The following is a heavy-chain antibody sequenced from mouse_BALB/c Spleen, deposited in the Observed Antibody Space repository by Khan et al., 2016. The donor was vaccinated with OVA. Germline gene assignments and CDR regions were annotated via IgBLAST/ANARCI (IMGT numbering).Heavy chain of an antibody. D-gene: IGHD3-2*02. CDR1: GYIFTSYW. Sequence: QVQLQQSGAELVRPGASVKLSCKTSGYIFTSYWIHWVKQRSGQGLEWIARIYPGTDNSYYNEKFKDKATLTADKSSSTAYMQLSSLKSEDSDVYFCAREEASYHFDHWGQGTTLTVSS. J-gene: IGHJ2*01. CDR3: AREEASYHFDH. CDR2: IYPGTDNS. V-gene: IGHV1S132*01.